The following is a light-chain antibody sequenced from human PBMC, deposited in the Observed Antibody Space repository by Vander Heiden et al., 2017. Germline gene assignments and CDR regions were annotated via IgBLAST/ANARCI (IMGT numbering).Light chain of an antibody. V-gene: IGKV1-12*01. CDR2: AAF. Sequence: DIQMTQSPSSVPASVGARVPITCRASQGISSWLAWHQQKPGKAPKLLIYAAFSLQRGVPSRFSGSGSGTGFTLTISSLKTEEFATYSCLQPYRFHRDTFGHGTKVDIK. CDR1: QGISSW. CDR3: LQPYRFHRDT. J-gene: IGKJ3*01.